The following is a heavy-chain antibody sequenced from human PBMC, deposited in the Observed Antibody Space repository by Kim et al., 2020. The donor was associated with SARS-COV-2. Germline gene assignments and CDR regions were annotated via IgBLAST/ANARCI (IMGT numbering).Heavy chain of an antibody. J-gene: IGHJ5*02. D-gene: IGHD1-26*01. Sequence: GGSLRLSCVASGFTVSSSYMSWVRQAPGKGLEWVSIIHSGGNTYYADSVKGRFTISRDNSKNTLYLQMNNLRTDDTAVYYCARDPVGATSWFDPWGQGTLVTVSS. CDR2: IHSGGNT. V-gene: IGHV3-66*01. CDR1: GFTVSSSY. CDR3: ARDPVGATSWFDP.